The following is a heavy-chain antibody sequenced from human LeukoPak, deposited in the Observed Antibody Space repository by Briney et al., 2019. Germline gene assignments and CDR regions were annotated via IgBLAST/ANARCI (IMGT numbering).Heavy chain of an antibody. D-gene: IGHD1-7*01. CDR1: GYTFTGYH. Sequence: AASVKVSCKTSGYTFTGYHMHWVRQAPGQGLEWMGWINPNSGDSNYTQKFQGRVTMTRDTSISTGYLELSRLRSDDTAVYYCARDSVNWNLPYGVLDVWGQGTAVTVSS. J-gene: IGHJ6*02. CDR3: ARDSVNWNLPYGVLDV. V-gene: IGHV1-2*02. CDR2: INPNSGDS.